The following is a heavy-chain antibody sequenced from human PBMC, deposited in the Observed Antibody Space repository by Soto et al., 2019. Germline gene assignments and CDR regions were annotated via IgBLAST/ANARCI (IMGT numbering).Heavy chain of an antibody. J-gene: IGHJ4*02. CDR2: IIPIFGTA. CDR1: GGTFSSYA. Sequence: ASVKVSCKASGGTFSSYAISWVRQAPGQGLEWMGGIIPIFGTANYAQKFQGRVTITADESTSTAYMELSSLRSEDTAVYYCARDKYVLRYFDWSPVYWGQGTLVTVSS. V-gene: IGHV1-69*13. CDR3: ARDKYVLRYFDWSPVY. D-gene: IGHD3-9*01.